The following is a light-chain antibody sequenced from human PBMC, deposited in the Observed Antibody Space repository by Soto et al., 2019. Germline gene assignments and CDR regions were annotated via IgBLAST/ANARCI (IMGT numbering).Light chain of an antibody. V-gene: IGLV4-69*01. J-gene: IGLJ2*01. CDR2: LNSDGSH. Sequence: QLLLTQSPSASASLGASVKLTCTLSSGHSSYAIAWHQQQPEKDPRYLMKLNSDGSHSKGDGIPDRFSGSSSGAERYLTISSLQSEDEADYYCQTWGTGIQVFGGGTKVTVL. CDR3: QTWGTGIQV. CDR1: SGHSSYA.